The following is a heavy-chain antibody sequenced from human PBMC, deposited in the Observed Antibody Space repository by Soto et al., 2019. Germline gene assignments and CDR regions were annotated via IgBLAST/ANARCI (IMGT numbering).Heavy chain of an antibody. V-gene: IGHV3-9*01. CDR2: ISWNSGSI. CDR3: AKDGSYYDIWMGPFDY. D-gene: IGHD3-3*01. Sequence: GGSLRLSCTASGFTFDDYAMHWVRQAPGKGLEWVSGISWNSGSIGYADSVKGRFTISRDNAKNSLYLQMNSLRAEDTALYYCAKDGSYYDIWMGPFDYWGQEPLVTSPQ. CDR1: GFTFDDYA. J-gene: IGHJ4*02.